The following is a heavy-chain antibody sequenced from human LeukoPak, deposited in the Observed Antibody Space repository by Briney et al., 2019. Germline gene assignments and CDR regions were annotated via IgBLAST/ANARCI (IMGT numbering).Heavy chain of an antibody. CDR1: GGSISSYY. V-gene: IGHV4-4*07. D-gene: IGHD3-16*02. Sequence: SETLSLTCTVSGGSISSYYWSWIRQPAGKGLEWIGRIYTSGSTNYNPSLKSRVTMSVDTSKNQFSLKLSSVTAADTAVYYCARDHYDYVWGSHRGNWFDPWGQGTLVTVSS. CDR2: IYTSGST. J-gene: IGHJ5*02. CDR3: ARDHYDYVWGSHRGNWFDP.